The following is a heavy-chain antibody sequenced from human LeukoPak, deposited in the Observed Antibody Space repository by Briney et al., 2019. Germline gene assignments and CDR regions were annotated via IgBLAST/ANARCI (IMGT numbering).Heavy chain of an antibody. CDR2: ISGIGGST. CDR1: GFTFSSYA. D-gene: IGHD3-10*01. CDR3: AKVLRGVITRVLYYFDY. J-gene: IGHJ4*02. Sequence: GRSRRLSCAASGFTFSSYAMSWVRQAPGEGLEWVSAISGIGGSTYYADSVKGRFTISRDNSKNTLYLQMNSLRAEDTAVYYCAKVLRGVITRVLYYFDYWGQGTLVTVSS. V-gene: IGHV3-23*01.